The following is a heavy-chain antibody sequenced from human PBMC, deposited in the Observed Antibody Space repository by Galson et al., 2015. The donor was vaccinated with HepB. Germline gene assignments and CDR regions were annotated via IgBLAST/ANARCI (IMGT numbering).Heavy chain of an antibody. CDR3: ARVQVFGDMIPLIDY. CDR2: IYYSGST. CDR1: GGSISSYY. J-gene: IGHJ4*02. D-gene: IGHD3-10*01. V-gene: IGHV4-59*01. Sequence: ETLSLTCTVSGGSISSYYWSWIRQPPGKGLEWIGYIYYSGSTNYNPSLKSRVTISVDTSKNQFSLKLSSVTAADTAVYYCARVQVFGDMIPLIDYWGQGTLVTVSS.